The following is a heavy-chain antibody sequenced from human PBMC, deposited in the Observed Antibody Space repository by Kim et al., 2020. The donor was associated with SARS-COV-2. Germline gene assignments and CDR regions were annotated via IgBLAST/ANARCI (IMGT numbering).Heavy chain of an antibody. Sequence: ASVKVSCKASGYTFTSYDINWVRQATGQGLEWMGWMNPNSGNTGYAQKFQGRVTMTRNTSISTAYMELSSLRSEDTAVYYCARTLDSYGLYYYYGMDVWGQGTTVTVSS. CDR2: MNPNSGNT. J-gene: IGHJ6*02. V-gene: IGHV1-8*01. CDR3: ARTLDSYGLYYYYGMDV. CDR1: GYTFTSYD. D-gene: IGHD5-18*01.